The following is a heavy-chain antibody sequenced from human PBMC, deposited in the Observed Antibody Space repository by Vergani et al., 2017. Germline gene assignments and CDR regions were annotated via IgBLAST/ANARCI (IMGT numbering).Heavy chain of an antibody. CDR3: ARVMTAVTNPLFHS. J-gene: IGHJ4*02. CDR2: IYHDGTT. CDR1: GGSISSGDYH. V-gene: IGHV4-30-4*08. D-gene: IGHD2-21*02. Sequence: QVQLQESGPGLVKPSQTLSLTCTVSGGSISSGDYHWSWVRQTPEKGLEWIGYIYHDGTTYYHPSLKSRVIISVETSKNQFSLNLISVTATDTAVYYCARVMTAVTNPLFHSWGQGLVVTVSS.